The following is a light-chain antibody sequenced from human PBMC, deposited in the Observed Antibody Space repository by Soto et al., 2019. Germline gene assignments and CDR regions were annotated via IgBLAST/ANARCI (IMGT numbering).Light chain of an antibody. CDR3: QQYKNWPPLS. Sequence: EIVMTQSPATLSVSPGKRATLSFRASQSVSSNLDWYQQKPGQAPRRLIYDASTRANGIPARVGGSGSGAEFPLTISSLQSDVFAVYYCQQYKNWPPLSFGGGTKVDI. J-gene: IGKJ4*01. CDR2: DAS. V-gene: IGKV3-15*01. CDR1: QSVSSN.